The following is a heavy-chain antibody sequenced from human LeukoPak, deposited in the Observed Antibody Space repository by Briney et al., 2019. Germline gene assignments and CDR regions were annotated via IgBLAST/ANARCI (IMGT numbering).Heavy chain of an antibody. J-gene: IGHJ6*02. CDR2: ISSSSSYI. Sequence: GGSLRLSCAASGFTFSSYSMNWVRQAPGKGLEWVSSISSSSSYIYYADSVKGRFTISRDNAKNSLYLQMNSLRAEDTAVYYCASSEEGYYYYYGMDVWGQGTTVTVSS. V-gene: IGHV3-21*01. CDR1: GFTFSSYS. CDR3: ASSEEGYYYYYGMDV.